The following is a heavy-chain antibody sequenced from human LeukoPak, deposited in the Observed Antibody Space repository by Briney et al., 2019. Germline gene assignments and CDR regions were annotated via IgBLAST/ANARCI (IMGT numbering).Heavy chain of an antibody. CDR2: ISTYNGNT. CDR3: ARGEHGTTLYVDY. Sequence: ASVKVSCKASGGTFSSYAISWVRQAPGQELEWMGWISTYNGNTNYAQKLKGRVTMTTDTSTNTAYMELRSLRSDDTAVYYCARGEHGTTLYVDYWGQGTLVTVSS. V-gene: IGHV1-18*01. CDR1: GGTFSSYA. D-gene: IGHD1-26*01. J-gene: IGHJ4*02.